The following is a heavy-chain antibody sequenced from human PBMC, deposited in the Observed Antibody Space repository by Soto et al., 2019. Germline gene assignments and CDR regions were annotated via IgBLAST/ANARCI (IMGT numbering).Heavy chain of an antibody. CDR1: GVTFSSYA. V-gene: IGHV3-23*01. Sequence: RLSCAASGVTFSSYAMSWVRQAPGKGLEWVSAISGSGGSTYYADSVKGRFTISRDNSKNTLYLQMNSLRAEDTAVYYCAKCIVVVPPESGDYWGQGTLVTVSS. J-gene: IGHJ4*02. D-gene: IGHD2-2*01. CDR2: ISGSGGST. CDR3: AKCIVVVPPESGDY.